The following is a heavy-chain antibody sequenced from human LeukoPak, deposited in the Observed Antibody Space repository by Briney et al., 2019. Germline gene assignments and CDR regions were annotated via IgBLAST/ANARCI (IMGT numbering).Heavy chain of an antibody. V-gene: IGHV3-30*02. CDR3: AKVSYYYGSGSYYIPSPGAFDI. J-gene: IGHJ3*02. D-gene: IGHD3-10*01. CDR1: GFTFSSYG. CDR2: IRCDGSNK. Sequence: TGGSLRLSCAASGFTFSSYGMHWVRQAPGKGLEWVAFIRCDGSNKYYADSVKGRFTISRDNSKNTLYLQMNSLRAEDTAVYYCAKVSYYYGSGSYYIPSPGAFDIWGQGTMVTVSS.